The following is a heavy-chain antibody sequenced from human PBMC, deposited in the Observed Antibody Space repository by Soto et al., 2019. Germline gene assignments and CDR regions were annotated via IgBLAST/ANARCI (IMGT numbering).Heavy chain of an antibody. D-gene: IGHD6-19*01. J-gene: IGHJ4*02. CDR2: VFHSATT. Sequence: SETLSLPCTVSGDSFSDYYWNWIRQVPGKGLEWIGFVFHSATTSYNPSLKTRVAISDDMSKKQFSLRLTSVTAADTAIYYCARGHYSSGWPIDHWGQGILVTVSS. V-gene: IGHV4-59*01. CDR3: ARGHYSSGWPIDH. CDR1: GDSFSDYY.